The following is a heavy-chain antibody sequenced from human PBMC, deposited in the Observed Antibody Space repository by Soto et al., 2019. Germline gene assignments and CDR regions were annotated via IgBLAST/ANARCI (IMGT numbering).Heavy chain of an antibody. Sequence: QVQLVQSGAEVKKPGASVKVSCKASGYTFTSYAMHWVRQAPGQRLEWMGWINAGNGNTKYSQKFQGRVTITRDTSASTAYMELSSLRSEDTAVCYCARGSRGVATDFDYWGQGTLVTVSS. V-gene: IGHV1-3*01. J-gene: IGHJ4*02. CDR2: INAGNGNT. CDR1: GYTFTSYA. D-gene: IGHD5-12*01. CDR3: ARGSRGVATDFDY.